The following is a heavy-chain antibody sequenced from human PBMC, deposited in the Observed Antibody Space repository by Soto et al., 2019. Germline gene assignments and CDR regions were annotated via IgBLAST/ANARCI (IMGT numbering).Heavy chain of an antibody. CDR3: ASGENYDYVWGSYRYLDY. CDR1: GGTFSSYA. D-gene: IGHD3-16*02. CDR2: IIPIFGTA. V-gene: IGHV1-69*06. Sequence: ASVKVSCKASGGTFSSYAISWVRQAPGQGLEWMGGIIPIFGTANYAQKFQGRVTITADKSTSTAYMELSSLRSEDTAVYYCASGENYDYVWGSYRYLDYWGQGTLVTVS. J-gene: IGHJ4*02.